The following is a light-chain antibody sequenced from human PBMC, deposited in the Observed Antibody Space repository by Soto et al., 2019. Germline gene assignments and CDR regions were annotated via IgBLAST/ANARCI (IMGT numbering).Light chain of an antibody. CDR3: MHALQTPLT. CDR2: LGS. J-gene: IGKJ4*01. Sequence: DIVMTQSPLSLPVTPGEPASISSRSSQSLLHSNGHNYLAWYLQKPGQSPQLLIYLGSNRASGVPDRFSDSGSGTVFTLKISRVEAEDVGVYYCMHALQTPLTFGGGTKVEIK. V-gene: IGKV2-28*01. CDR1: QSLLHSNGHNY.